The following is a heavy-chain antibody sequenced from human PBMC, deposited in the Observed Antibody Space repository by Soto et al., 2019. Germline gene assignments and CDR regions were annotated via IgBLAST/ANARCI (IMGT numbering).Heavy chain of an antibody. CDR3: ARQYCSGGSCYGFDY. Sequence: GESLKISCKGSGYSFTSYWIGWVRQMPGKGLEWMGIIYPGDSDTRYSPSFQGQVTISADKAISTAYLQWSSLKASDTAMYYCARQYCSGGSCYGFDYWGQGTLVTVSS. CDR2: IYPGDSDT. D-gene: IGHD2-15*01. J-gene: IGHJ4*02. CDR1: GYSFTSYW. V-gene: IGHV5-51*01.